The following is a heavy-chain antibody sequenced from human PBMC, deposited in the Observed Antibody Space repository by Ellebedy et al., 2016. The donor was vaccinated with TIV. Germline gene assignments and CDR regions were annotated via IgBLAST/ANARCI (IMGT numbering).Heavy chain of an antibody. V-gene: IGHV3-20*03. D-gene: IGHD3-10*01. CDR1: GFIFADYD. CDR3: ARDILGSSPDY. J-gene: IGHJ4*02. CDR2: INWNGTST. Sequence: GGSLRLXXAASGFIFADYDMSWVRQAPGKGLEWVSGINWNGTSTGYADSVKGRFTISRDNAKNSLYLQMNSLRAEDTALYYCARDILGSSPDYWGQGTLVTVSS.